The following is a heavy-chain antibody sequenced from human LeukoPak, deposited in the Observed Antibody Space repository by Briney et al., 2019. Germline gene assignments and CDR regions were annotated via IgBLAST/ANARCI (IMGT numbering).Heavy chain of an antibody. J-gene: IGHJ4*02. CDR3: ARETGVGYDFWSAYPIGY. V-gene: IGHV3-30*04. CDR1: GFTFSSYA. Sequence: GGSLRLSCAASGFTFSSYAMHWVRQAPGKGLEWVAVISYDGSNKYYADSVKGRFTISRDNSKNTLYLQMNSLRAEDTAVYYCARETGVGYDFWSAYPIGYWGQGTLVTVSS. CDR2: ISYDGSNK. D-gene: IGHD3-3*01.